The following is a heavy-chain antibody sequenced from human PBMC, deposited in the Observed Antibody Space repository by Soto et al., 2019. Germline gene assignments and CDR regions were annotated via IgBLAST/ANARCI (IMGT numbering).Heavy chain of an antibody. J-gene: IGHJ3*02. CDR3: ASPVVVAGLGDAFDI. D-gene: IGHD6-19*01. CDR2: IIPILGIA. CDR1: GGTFSSYT. V-gene: IGHV1-69*02. Sequence: SVKVSCKASGGTFSSYTISWVRQAPGQGLEWMGRIIPILGIANYAQKFQGRVTITADKSTSTAYMELSSLRSEDTAVYYCASPVVVAGLGDAFDIWGQGTMVTVSS.